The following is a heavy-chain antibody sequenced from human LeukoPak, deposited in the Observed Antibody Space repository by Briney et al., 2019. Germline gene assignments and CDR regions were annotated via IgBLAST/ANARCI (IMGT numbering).Heavy chain of an antibody. CDR2: LTGDGNT. CDR1: GFTFTSYA. D-gene: IGHD1-20*01. CDR3: AKVKWKLIGYFDY. J-gene: IGHJ4*02. V-gene: IGHV3-23*01. Sequence: GGSLRLFCAASGFTFTSYAMSWVRQAPGKGLEWVSVLTGDGNTYYADSVKGRFTNSRDDSKNTLFLQMNSLRAEDTAVYFCAKVKWKLIGYFDYWGQGTLVTVSS.